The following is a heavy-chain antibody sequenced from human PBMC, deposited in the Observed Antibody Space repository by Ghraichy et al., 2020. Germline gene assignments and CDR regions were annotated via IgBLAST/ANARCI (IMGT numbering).Heavy chain of an antibody. CDR1: GGSVNSGYYD. J-gene: IGHJ1*01. CDR3: ARGAYRSTWYSPGYFQY. D-gene: IGHD6-13*01. Sequence: SETLSLTCTVSGGSVNSGYYDWSWIRQPPGKGLEWIGYIFDSGSTNYNPSLKSRVTISVDTSKNQFSLKLSSVTAADTAVYYCARGAYRSTWYSPGYFQYWGQGSLVTVSS. V-gene: IGHV4-61*01. CDR2: IFDSGST.